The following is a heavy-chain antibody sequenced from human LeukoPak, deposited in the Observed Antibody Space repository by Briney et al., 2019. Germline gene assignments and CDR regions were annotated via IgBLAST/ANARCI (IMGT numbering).Heavy chain of an antibody. Sequence: SETLSLTCTVSGGSISRHYWSWIRQPPGEGLEGMGYIYYSGSTNYNPSLKSRVTISVDTSKNQFSLKLSSVTAADTAVYYCARDGVYCTNGVCYHNWFDPWGQGTLVTVSS. V-gene: IGHV4-59*11. CDR2: IYYSGST. J-gene: IGHJ5*02. CDR3: ARDGVYCTNGVCYHNWFDP. CDR1: GGSISRHY. D-gene: IGHD2-8*01.